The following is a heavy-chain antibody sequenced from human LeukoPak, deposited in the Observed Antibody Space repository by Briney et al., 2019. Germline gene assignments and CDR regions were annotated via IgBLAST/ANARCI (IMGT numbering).Heavy chain of an antibody. Sequence: GASVKVSCKASGYTFTGYYMHWVRQAPGQGLEWMGWINPNSGGTNYAQKFQGRVTMTRDTSISTAYMELSRLRSDDTAVYYCARFDWLLYNAFDIWGQGTMVTVSS. CDR3: ARFDWLLYNAFDI. V-gene: IGHV1-2*02. J-gene: IGHJ3*02. D-gene: IGHD3-9*01. CDR2: INPNSGGT. CDR1: GYTFTGYY.